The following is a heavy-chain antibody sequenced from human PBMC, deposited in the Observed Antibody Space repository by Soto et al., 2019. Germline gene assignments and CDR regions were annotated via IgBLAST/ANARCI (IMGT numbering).Heavy chain of an antibody. CDR2: ISWNSVTK. D-gene: IGHD6-25*01. Sequence: SLRLSCAASGFTFADYAMHWVRQAPGKGLEWVSGISWNSVTKPYADSVKGRFTISRDNAKNSLYLQMNSLRAEDTALYYCSCGLPSHKGPFAIPAQGT. J-gene: IGHJ3*02. CDR1: GFTFADYA. CDR3: SCGLPSHKGPFAI. V-gene: IGHV3-9*01.